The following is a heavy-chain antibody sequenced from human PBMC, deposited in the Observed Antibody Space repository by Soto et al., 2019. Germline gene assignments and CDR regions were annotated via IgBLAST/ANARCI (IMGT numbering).Heavy chain of an antibody. CDR1: GGSISSYY. Sequence: PSETLSLTCTVSGGSISSYYWSWIRQPPGKGLEWIGYIYYSGSTNYNPSLKSRVTISVDTSKNQFSLKLSSVTAADTAVYYCARDAKTKLGAYDFWSADDAFDIWGQGTMVTVSS. V-gene: IGHV4-59*01. D-gene: IGHD3-3*01. CDR3: ARDAKTKLGAYDFWSADDAFDI. J-gene: IGHJ3*02. CDR2: IYYSGST.